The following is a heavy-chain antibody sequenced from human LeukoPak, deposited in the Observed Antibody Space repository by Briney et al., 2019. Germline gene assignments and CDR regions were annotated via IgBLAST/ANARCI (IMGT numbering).Heavy chain of an antibody. D-gene: IGHD3-3*01. Sequence: PSETLSLTCTVSGGSISSYYWSWIRQPPGKGLEWIGYIYYSGSTNYNPSLKSRATISVDTSKNQFSLKLSTVTAADTAVYYCARAPFLYDFWSGTPRNWYFDLWGRGTLATVSS. V-gene: IGHV4-59*01. CDR3: ARAPFLYDFWSGTPRNWYFDL. CDR2: IYYSGST. J-gene: IGHJ2*01. CDR1: GGSISSYY.